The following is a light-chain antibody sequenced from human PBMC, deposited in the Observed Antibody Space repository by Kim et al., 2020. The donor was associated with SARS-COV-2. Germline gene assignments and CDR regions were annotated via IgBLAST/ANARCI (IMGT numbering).Light chain of an antibody. Sequence: ASVGERVTITCRDSQSSSSWLAWYQQKPGKAPKVLIYKSSSLEGGVPSRFSGSGSGTEFTLTITSLQPDDFATYYCQQYNSYPLTFGGGTKVDIK. CDR1: QSSSSW. V-gene: IGKV1-5*03. CDR2: KSS. J-gene: IGKJ4*01. CDR3: QQYNSYPLT.